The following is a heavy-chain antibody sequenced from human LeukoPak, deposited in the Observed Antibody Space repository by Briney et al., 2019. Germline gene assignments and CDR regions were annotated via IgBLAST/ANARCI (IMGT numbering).Heavy chain of an antibody. V-gene: IGHV1-18*01. CDR1: GYTFTSYG. J-gene: IGHJ4*02. Sequence: ASVKVSCKASGYTFTSYGISWVRQAPGQGLEWMGWISAYNGNTNYAQKLQGRVTMTTDTSTSTAYMELSRLRSDDTAVYYCARPFYSGSHTDYWGQGTLVTVSS. D-gene: IGHD1-26*01. CDR3: ARPFYSGSHTDY. CDR2: ISAYNGNT.